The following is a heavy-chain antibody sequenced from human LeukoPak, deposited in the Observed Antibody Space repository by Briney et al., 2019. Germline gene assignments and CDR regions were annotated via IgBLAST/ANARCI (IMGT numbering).Heavy chain of an antibody. CDR1: GGTFSSYA. Sequence: SVKVSCKASGGTFSSYAISWVRQAPGQGLEWMGRIIPILGIANYAQKFQGRVTITADKSTSTAYMELSSLRSEDTAVYYCARDVSTSEGYFDYWGQGTLVTVSS. D-gene: IGHD2-2*01. CDR2: IIPILGIA. CDR3: ARDVSTSEGYFDY. V-gene: IGHV1-69*04. J-gene: IGHJ4*02.